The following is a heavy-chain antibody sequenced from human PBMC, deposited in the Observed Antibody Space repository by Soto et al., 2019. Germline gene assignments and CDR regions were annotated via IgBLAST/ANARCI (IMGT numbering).Heavy chain of an antibody. Sequence: ASVKVSCKASGYTFTSYGISWVRQAPGQGLEWMGWISAYNGNTNYAQKLQGRVTMTTDTSTSTAYMELRSLRSDDTAVYYCARDDTLSVVVGAFDIWGKGKMVTVSS. CDR1: GYTFTSYG. CDR2: ISAYNGNT. V-gene: IGHV1-18*01. D-gene: IGHD2-15*01. J-gene: IGHJ3*02. CDR3: ARDDTLSVVVGAFDI.